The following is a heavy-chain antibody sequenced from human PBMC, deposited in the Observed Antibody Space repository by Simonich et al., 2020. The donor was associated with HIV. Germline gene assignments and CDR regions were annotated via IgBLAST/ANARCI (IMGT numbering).Heavy chain of an antibody. D-gene: IGHD3-3*01. CDR2: IRPYGGNT. J-gene: IGHJ6*02. Sequence: SVKVSCKASGYTFTGYYMHWVRQAPGQGLEWMGWIRPYGGNTNYSQKLQGRVTMTTDTSTSTAYMELRSLRSDDTAVYYCARTRRITIFGVVRGNGMDVWGQGTTVTVSS. CDR1: GYTFTGYY. V-gene: IGHV1-18*04. CDR3: ARTRRITIFGVVRGNGMDV.